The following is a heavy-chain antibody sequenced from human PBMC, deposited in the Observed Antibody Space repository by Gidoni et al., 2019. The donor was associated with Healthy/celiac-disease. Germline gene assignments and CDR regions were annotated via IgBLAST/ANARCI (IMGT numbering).Heavy chain of an antibody. V-gene: IGHV1-2*02. CDR2: INPNSGGT. J-gene: IGHJ6*03. CDR3: ARGGYDILTADPLPPGRYYYYYMDV. CDR1: GYTFTGYY. Sequence: QVQLVQSGAEVKKPGASVKVSCKASGYTFTGYYMHWVRQAPGQGLEWMGWINPNSGGTNYAQKFQGRVTMTRDTSISTAYMELSRLRSDDTAVYYCARGGYDILTADPLPPGRYYYYYMDVWGKGTTVTVSS. D-gene: IGHD3-9*01.